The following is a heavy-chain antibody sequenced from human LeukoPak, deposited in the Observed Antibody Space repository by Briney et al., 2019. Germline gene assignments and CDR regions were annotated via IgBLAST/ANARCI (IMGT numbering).Heavy chain of an antibody. CDR1: AFTFDDNG. V-gene: IGHV3-21*01. Sequence: AGSLSLSCAASAFTFDDNGMGWDRQAQGKGLEWVSATRSSGSYIYYTDSVKGRFTISKDNAKNALFLQMNRLRAEDTAVYYCAINYRDGYSELGYWGRGTLVTVSS. J-gene: IGHJ4*02. CDR2: TRSSGSYI. CDR3: AINYRDGYSELGY. D-gene: IGHD5-24*01.